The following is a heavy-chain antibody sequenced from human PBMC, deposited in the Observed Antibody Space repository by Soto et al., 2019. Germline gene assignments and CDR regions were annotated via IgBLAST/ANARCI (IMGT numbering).Heavy chain of an antibody. CDR3: ARSPRGYSYGWLYYFDY. CDR2: ISYDGSNK. CDR1: GFTFSSYA. J-gene: IGHJ4*02. D-gene: IGHD5-18*01. Sequence: GGSLRLSCAASGFTFSSYAMHWVRQAPGKGLEWVAVISYDGSNKYYADSVKGRFTISRDNSENTLYLQMNSLRAEDTAVYYCARSPRGYSYGWLYYFDYWGQGTLVTVSS. V-gene: IGHV3-30-3*01.